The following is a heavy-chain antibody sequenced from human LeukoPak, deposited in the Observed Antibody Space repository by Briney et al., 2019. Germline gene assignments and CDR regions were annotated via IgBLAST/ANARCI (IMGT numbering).Heavy chain of an antibody. CDR3: TVWFGELTH. Sequence: ASVKVSRKDSGYTFTDYNIHWVRQVPGQGVEWMGCISPNSGGTNYAQKFQGRVTMTRDTSITTAYMELSRLRSDDTAMYYCTVWFGELTHWGQGTLVTVSS. J-gene: IGHJ4*02. V-gene: IGHV1-2*02. CDR1: GYTFTDYN. CDR2: ISPNSGGT. D-gene: IGHD3-10*01.